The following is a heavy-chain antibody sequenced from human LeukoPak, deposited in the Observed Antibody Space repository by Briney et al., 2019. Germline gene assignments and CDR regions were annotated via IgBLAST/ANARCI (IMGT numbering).Heavy chain of an antibody. D-gene: IGHD2-2*01. Sequence: PGGSLRLSCAASGFTVSSNYMSWVRQAPGKGLEWVSVIYSGGSTYYADSVKGRFTISRDNSKNTLYLQMNSLRAEDTAVYYCARGGTRRRVLGSYYFDYWGQGTLVTVSS. CDR2: IYSGGST. CDR1: GFTVSSNY. CDR3: ARGGTRRRVLGSYYFDY. V-gene: IGHV3-53*01. J-gene: IGHJ4*02.